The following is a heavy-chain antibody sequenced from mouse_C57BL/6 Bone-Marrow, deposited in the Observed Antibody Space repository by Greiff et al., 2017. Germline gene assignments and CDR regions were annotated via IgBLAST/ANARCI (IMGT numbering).Heavy chain of an antibody. CDR1: GYTFTSYW. J-gene: IGHJ4*01. CDR3: AKHLRPLYYAMDY. D-gene: IGHD3-2*02. CDR2: INPSSGYT. V-gene: IGHV1-7*01. Sequence: QVQLQQSGAELAKPGASVKLSCKASGYTFTSYWMHWVKQRPGQGLEWIGYINPSSGYTKYNQKFKDKATLTADKSSSTAYMQLSSLTYEDSAVYDCAKHLRPLYYAMDYWGQGTSVTVSS.